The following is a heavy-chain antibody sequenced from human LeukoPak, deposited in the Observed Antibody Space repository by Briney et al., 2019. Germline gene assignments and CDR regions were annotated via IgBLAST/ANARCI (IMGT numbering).Heavy chain of an antibody. CDR3: ARVVGYYYYYMDV. CDR2: ISSSGSTI. V-gene: IGHV3-48*04. Sequence: PGRSLRLSCAISGFIFNTYGMNWVRQAPGKGLEWVSYISSSGSTIYYADSVKGRLTISRDNPKNSLYLQMNSLRAEDTAVYYCARVVGYYYYYMDVWGKGTTVTVSS. D-gene: IGHD2-2*01. J-gene: IGHJ6*03. CDR1: GFIFNTYG.